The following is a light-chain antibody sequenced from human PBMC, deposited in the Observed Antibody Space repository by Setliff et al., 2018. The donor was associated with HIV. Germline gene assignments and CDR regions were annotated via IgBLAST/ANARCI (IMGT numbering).Light chain of an antibody. CDR1: SSNVGTYDL. J-gene: IGLJ1*01. V-gene: IGLV2-23*02. CDR2: EVG. CDR3: CSYAGSAFYV. Sequence: QSVLTQPASVSGSPGQSITISCTGTSSNVGTYDLVSWYQQYPGKAPQLIIYEVGKRPSGVSNRFSGSKSGNTASLTISGLQAEDEADYFCCSYAGSAFYVFGIATKVTVL.